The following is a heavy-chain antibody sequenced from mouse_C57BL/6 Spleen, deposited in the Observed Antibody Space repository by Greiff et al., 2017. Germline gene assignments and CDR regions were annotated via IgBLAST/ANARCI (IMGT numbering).Heavy chain of an antibody. Sequence: VQLQQSGAELVRPGSSVKLSCKASGYTFTSYWMHWVKQRPIQGLEWIGNIDPSDSETHYNQQFKDKATLTVDKSSSTAYMQLSSLTSEDSAVYYCARLSYYGSSYVWDFDVWGTGTTVTVSS. J-gene: IGHJ1*03. CDR1: GYTFTSYW. D-gene: IGHD1-1*01. V-gene: IGHV1-52*01. CDR3: ARLSYYGSSYVWDFDV. CDR2: IDPSDSET.